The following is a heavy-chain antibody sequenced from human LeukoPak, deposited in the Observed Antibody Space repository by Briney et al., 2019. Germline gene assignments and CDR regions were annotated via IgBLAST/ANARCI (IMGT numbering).Heavy chain of an antibody. CDR3: ARARTHDYGDLRAFDI. CDR2: ISSNGGST. V-gene: IGHV3-64*01. J-gene: IGHJ3*02. D-gene: IGHD4/OR15-4a*01. CDR1: GFTFSSYA. Sequence: GGSLRLSCAASGFTFSSYAMHWVCQAPGKGLEYVSAISSNGGSTYYANSVKGRFTISRDNSKNTLYLQMGSLRAEDMAVYYCARARTHDYGDLRAFDIWGQGTMVTVSS.